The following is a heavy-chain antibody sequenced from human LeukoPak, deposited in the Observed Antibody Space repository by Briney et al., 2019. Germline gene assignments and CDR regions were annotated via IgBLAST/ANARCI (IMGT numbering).Heavy chain of an antibody. D-gene: IGHD1-14*01. J-gene: IGHJ5*02. CDR1: GYSIRSPHY. Sequence: SETLSLTCTVSGYSIRSPHYWAWIRQPPGKGLEWIGNIHHSGSTNYNPSLKSRLTISVDTSKNLFSLKLTSVTAADTAMYYCARDSTTSSNWFDPWGQGTLVTVSS. V-gene: IGHV4-38-2*02. CDR2: IHHSGST. CDR3: ARDSTTSSNWFDP.